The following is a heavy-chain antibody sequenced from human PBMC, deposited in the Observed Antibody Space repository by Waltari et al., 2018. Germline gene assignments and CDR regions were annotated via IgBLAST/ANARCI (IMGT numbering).Heavy chain of an antibody. CDR1: GFTFSSYW. J-gene: IGHJ6*03. D-gene: IGHD3-10*01. CDR3: ARDGDYYYYYMDV. V-gene: IGHV3-74*01. CDR2: INSDGSST. Sequence: EVQLVESGGGLVQPGGSLRLSCAASGFTFSSYWMHWVREAPGKGLVWVSRINSDGSSTSYADSVKGRFTISRDNAKNTLYLQMNSLRAEDTAVYYCARDGDYYYYYMDVWGKGTTVTVSS.